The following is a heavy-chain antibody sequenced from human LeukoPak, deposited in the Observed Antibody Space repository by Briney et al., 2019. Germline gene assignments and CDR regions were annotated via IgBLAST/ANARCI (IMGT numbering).Heavy chain of an antibody. D-gene: IGHD3-10*01. V-gene: IGHV3-30*04. CDR3: AKGSLWFGEFSFFDY. CDR1: GFTFSSYA. J-gene: IGHJ4*02. CDR2: ISYDGSNK. Sequence: PGGSLRLSCAASGFTFSSYAMHWVRQAPGKGLEWVAVISYDGSNKYYADSVKGRFTISRDNSKNTLYLQMNSLRAEDTAVFYYAKGSLWFGEFSFFDYWGQGTLVTVSS.